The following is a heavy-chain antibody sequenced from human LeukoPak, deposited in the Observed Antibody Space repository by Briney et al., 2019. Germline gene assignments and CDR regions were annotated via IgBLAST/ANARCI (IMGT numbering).Heavy chain of an antibody. CDR1: GFTFGGYG. CDR3: ASQYSSGWYYFDY. V-gene: IGHV3-33*03. J-gene: IGHJ4*02. CDR2: IAYDGSRA. Sequence: GRSLRLSCAGSGFTFGGYGMHWFRQTPGKGLEWVAVIAYDGSRAFYADSVKGRFTISRDNAKNSLYLQMNSLRAEDTAVYYCASQYSSGWYYFDYWGQGTLVTVSS. D-gene: IGHD6-19*01.